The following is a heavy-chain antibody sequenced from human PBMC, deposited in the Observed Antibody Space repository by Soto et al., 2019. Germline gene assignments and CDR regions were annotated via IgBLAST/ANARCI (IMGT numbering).Heavy chain of an antibody. J-gene: IGHJ6*02. Sequence: SVKVSCKASGGTFSSYAISWVRQAPGQGLEWMGGIIPIFGTANYAQKFQGRVTITADESTSTAYMELSSLRSEDTAVYYCARDLGYCSSTSCPTDRIDYYGMDVWGQGTTVTVSS. CDR3: ARDLGYCSSTSCPTDRIDYYGMDV. CDR2: IIPIFGTA. CDR1: GGTFSSYA. D-gene: IGHD2-2*01. V-gene: IGHV1-69*13.